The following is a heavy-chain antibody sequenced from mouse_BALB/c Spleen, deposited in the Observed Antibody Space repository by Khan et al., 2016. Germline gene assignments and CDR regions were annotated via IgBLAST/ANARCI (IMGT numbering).Heavy chain of an antibody. CDR1: GYTFNNYW. Sequence: QVQLQQPGAELMKPGASVKISCKATGYTFNNYWIEWVKQRPGHGLEWIGDILPGSGNSNYNENLKGKATFTADTSSITAYMQLSSLTSEDSAVYYSARAWYSMDYWGQGTSVTVSS. CDR3: ARAWYSMDY. V-gene: IGHV1-9*01. J-gene: IGHJ4*01. CDR2: ILPGSGNS.